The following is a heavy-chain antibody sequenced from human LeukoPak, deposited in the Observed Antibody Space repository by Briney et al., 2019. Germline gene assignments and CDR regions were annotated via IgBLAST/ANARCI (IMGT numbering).Heavy chain of an antibody. CDR1: GVSISSSSYY. J-gene: IGHJ4*02. Sequence: PSETLSLTCTVSGVSISSSSYYWGGIRQRPGKGVERIGSIYYSGSTYYNPSLKSRVTISVDTSKNQFSLKLSSVTAADTAVYYCARALQDHYDILTGPDYWSQGTLVTVSS. CDR3: ARALQDHYDILTGPDY. D-gene: IGHD3-9*01. V-gene: IGHV4-39*01. CDR2: IYYSGST.